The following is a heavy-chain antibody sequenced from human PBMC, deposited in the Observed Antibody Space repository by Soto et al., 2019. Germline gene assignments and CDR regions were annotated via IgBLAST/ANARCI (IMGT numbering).Heavy chain of an antibody. CDR3: ARGGYSYGSVSNWFDP. CDR1: GYTFTSYA. D-gene: IGHD5-18*01. J-gene: IGHJ5*02. V-gene: IGHV1-3*01. CDR2: INAGNGNT. Sequence: ASVKVSCKASGYTFTSYAMHWVRQAPGQRLEWMGWINAGNGNTKYSQKFQGRVTITRDTSASTAYMELSSLRSEDTAVYYCARGGYSYGSVSNWFDPWGQGALVTVSS.